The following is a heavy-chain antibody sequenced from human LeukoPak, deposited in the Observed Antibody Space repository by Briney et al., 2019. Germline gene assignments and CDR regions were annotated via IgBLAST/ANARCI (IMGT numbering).Heavy chain of an antibody. CDR3: AREKLVDYYYMDV. Sequence: GGSLRLSCAASGFTFSRYGLHWVRQVPGKGLEWVSFIRFDGSDKYYADSVKGRFTISRDNSKNTLYLQMNSLRAEDTAVYYCAREKLVDYYYMDVWGKGTTVTVSS. V-gene: IGHV3-30*02. CDR1: GFTFSRYG. CDR2: IRFDGSDK. J-gene: IGHJ6*03. D-gene: IGHD3-3*02.